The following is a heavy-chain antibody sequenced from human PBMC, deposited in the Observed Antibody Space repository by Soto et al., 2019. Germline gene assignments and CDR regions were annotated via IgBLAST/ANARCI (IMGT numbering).Heavy chain of an antibody. D-gene: IGHD4-17*01. V-gene: IGHV4-39*01. CDR2: IYYSGST. CDR1: GGSISSSSYY. J-gene: IGHJ6*03. CDR3: ARHAGGDYLFVWFYYYMDV. Sequence: SETLSLTCTVSGGSISSSSYYWGWIRQPPGKGLEWIGSIYYSGSTYYNPSLKSRVTISVDTSKNQFSLKLSSVTAADTAVYYCARHAGGDYLFVWFYYYMDVWGKGTTVTVSS.